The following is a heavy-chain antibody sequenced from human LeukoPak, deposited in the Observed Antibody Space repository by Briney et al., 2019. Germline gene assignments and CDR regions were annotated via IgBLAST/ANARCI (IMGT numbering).Heavy chain of an antibody. V-gene: IGHV3-49*05. CDR2: IRSKAHGGTT. CDR1: GFTFGDYA. D-gene: IGHD1-26*01. J-gene: IGHJ5*02. CDR3: TTGILIVGALSP. Sequence: KPGGSLRLSCTASGFTFGDYAMSWCRQAPGMGLEWVGFIRSKAHGGTTEYAASVKGRFTISRDDSKSIAYLQMNSLKTEDTAVYYCTTGILIVGALSPWGQGTLVTVSS.